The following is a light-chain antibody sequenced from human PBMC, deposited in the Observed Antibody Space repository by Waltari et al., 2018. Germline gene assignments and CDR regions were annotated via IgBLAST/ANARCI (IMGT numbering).Light chain of an antibody. Sequence: QSALTQPASVSVSPGESIPIPCTGTSSYIGYYNLFHWYQQDPGKAPKVIIYEVNKRPSGVSNRFSGSKSGNTASLTISGLQAEDEADYYCCSYIGDSAWVFGGGTKVTVL. CDR1: SSYIGYYNL. CDR2: EVN. CDR3: CSYIGDSAWV. J-gene: IGLJ3*02. V-gene: IGLV2-23*02.